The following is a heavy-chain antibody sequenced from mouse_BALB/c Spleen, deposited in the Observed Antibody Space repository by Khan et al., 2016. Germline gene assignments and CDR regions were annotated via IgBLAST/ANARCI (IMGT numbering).Heavy chain of an antibody. Sequence: LVKTGASVKISCKASGYSFTGYYMHWVKQSHEKSLEWIGYISCYNGATNYNQKFKGKATFTVDTSSSTAYMQFNSLTSEDSAVXYIERPYYGSAAAYYVDYWGQGTS. J-gene: IGHJ2*02. CDR2: ISCYNGAT. V-gene: IGHV1S34*01. CDR1: GYSFTGYY. D-gene: IGHD1-1*01. CDR3: ERPYYGSAAAYYVDY.